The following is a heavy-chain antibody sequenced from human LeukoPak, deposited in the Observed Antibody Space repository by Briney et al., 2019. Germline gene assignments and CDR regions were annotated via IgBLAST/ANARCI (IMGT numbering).Heavy chain of an antibody. D-gene: IGHD2-15*01. CDR3: ARDGGEGYFDY. V-gene: IGHV1-69*01. CDR1: GGTFSSYA. J-gene: IGHJ4*02. Sequence: SVKVSCKASGGTFSSYAISWVRQAPGQGLEWMGGIIPIFGTANYAQKFQGRVTITADQSTSTAYMELSSPRSEDTAVYYCARDGGEGYFDYWGQGTLVTVSS. CDR2: IIPIFGTA.